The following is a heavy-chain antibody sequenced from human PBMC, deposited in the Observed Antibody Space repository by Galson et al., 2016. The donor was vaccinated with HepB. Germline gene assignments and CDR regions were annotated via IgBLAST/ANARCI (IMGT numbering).Heavy chain of an antibody. CDR1: GFDFSRYE. D-gene: IGHD3-9*01. CDR2: ISYSNAV. Sequence: LRLSCAASGFDFSRYEMNWVRKSPGKGLEWLSHISYSNAVSYAAAVKGQFTISRDNARDSLFLEMRNLRVEDTATYYCIRGKNNAWYAYKRSNYDTMEVWGRGTSVIVSS. J-gene: IGHJ6*02. CDR3: IRGKNNAWYAYKRSNYDTMEV. V-gene: IGHV3-48*03.